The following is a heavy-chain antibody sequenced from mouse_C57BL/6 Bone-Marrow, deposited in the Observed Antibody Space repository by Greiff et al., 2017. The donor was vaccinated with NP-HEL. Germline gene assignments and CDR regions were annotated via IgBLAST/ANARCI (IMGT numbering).Heavy chain of an antibody. CDR2: ISDGGSYT. CDR3: ARDRGGLRRDWYFDV. V-gene: IGHV5-4*01. CDR1: GFTFSSYA. D-gene: IGHD2-2*01. Sequence: DVHLVESGGGLVKPGGSLKLSCAASGFTFSSYAMSWVRQTPEKRLEWVATISDGGSYTYYPDNVKGRFTISRDNAKNNLYLQMSHLKSEDTAMYYCARDRGGLRRDWYFDVWGTGTTVTVSS. J-gene: IGHJ1*03.